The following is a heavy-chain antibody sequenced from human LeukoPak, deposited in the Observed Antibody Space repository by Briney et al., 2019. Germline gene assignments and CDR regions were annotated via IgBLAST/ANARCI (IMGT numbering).Heavy chain of an antibody. CDR2: IYSGGST. CDR3: ARTTSLVTTINYYYMDV. D-gene: IGHD2-21*02. Sequence: PGGPLRLSCAASGFTVSSNYMSWVRQAPGKGLEWVSVIYSGGSTYYADSVKGRFTISRDNSKNTLYLQMNSLRAEDTAVYYCARTTSLVTTINYYYMDVWGKGTTVTVSS. V-gene: IGHV3-53*01. CDR1: GFTVSSNY. J-gene: IGHJ6*03.